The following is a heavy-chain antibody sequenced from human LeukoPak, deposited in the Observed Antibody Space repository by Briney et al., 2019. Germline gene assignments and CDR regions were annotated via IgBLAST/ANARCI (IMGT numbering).Heavy chain of an antibody. CDR2: IRYDGSEE. J-gene: IGHJ4*02. V-gene: IGHV3-30*02. CDR1: GNTFSSYG. D-gene: IGHD5-18*01. CDR3: AKGYTYTFDYFDS. Sequence: GGALRLSCAASGNTFSSYGMHWGRPAPGKGVKRVAFIRYDGSEEYYADSVKGRFTISRDNSKKTLYLQMNSLRAEDTAVYYCAKGYTYTFDYFDSWGQGTLVTVSS.